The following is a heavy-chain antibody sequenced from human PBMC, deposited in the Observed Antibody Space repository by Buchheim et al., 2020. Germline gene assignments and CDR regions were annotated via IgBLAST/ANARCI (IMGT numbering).Heavy chain of an antibody. CDR1: GFTFSGSA. CDR2: IRSKANSYAT. CDR3: TRQEEMELRSNWFDT. J-gene: IGHJ5*02. V-gene: IGHV3-73*02. D-gene: IGHD1-7*01. Sequence: EVQLVESGGGLVQPGGSLKLSCAASGFTFSGSAMHWVRQASGKGLEWVGRIRSKANSYATAYAASVKGRFTISRDDSKNTAYLQMNSLKTEDTAVYYCTRQEEMELRSNWFDTWGQGTL.